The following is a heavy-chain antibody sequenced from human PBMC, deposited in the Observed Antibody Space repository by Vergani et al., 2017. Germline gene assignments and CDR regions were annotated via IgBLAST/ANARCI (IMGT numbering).Heavy chain of an antibody. CDR1: GGSFSGYY. V-gene: IGHV4-34*01. J-gene: IGHJ5*02. Sequence: QVQLQQWGAGLLKPSETLSLTCAVYGGSFSGYYWSWIRQPPGKGLEWIGEINHSGSTNYNPSLKSRVTISVDTAKNQFSLKLSSVTAADTAVYYCARGRGRYYGSGSLNWFDPWSQGTLVTVSS. D-gene: IGHD3-10*01. CDR3: ARGRGRYYGSGSLNWFDP. CDR2: INHSGST.